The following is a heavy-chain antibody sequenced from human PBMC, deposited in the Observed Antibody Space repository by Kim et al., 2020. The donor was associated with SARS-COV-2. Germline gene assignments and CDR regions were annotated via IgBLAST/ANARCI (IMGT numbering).Heavy chain of an antibody. J-gene: IGHJ6*02. V-gene: IGHV3-30*07. CDR3: ARTLVLSGYYGMDV. Sequence: AGAVKGRFTNSRDNSKNTLYLQMNSLRAEDTAVYYCARTLVLSGYYGMDVWGQGTTVTVSS. D-gene: IGHD3-10*01.